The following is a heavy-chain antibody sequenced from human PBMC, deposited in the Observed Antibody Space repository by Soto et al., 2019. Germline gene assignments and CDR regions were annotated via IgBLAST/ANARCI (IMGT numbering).Heavy chain of an antibody. CDR1: GFSLTTSGVG. J-gene: IGHJ5*02. CDR3: AHHTITPATNWFDP. CDR2: IYWNDDK. Sequence: GPTLVNPTQTLTLTCTFSGFSLTTSGVGVGWIRQPPGKALEWLALIYWNDDKRYSPSLRGRLTITKDTSKSQVVLAMTNMDPVDTATYYCAHHTITPATNWFDPWGLGTLVTVSS. V-gene: IGHV2-5*01. D-gene: IGHD2-2*01.